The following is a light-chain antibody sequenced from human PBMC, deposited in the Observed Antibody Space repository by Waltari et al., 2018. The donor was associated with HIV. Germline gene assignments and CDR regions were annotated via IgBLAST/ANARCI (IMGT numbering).Light chain of an antibody. Sequence: QSVLTQPPSVSGAPGQRVTISCTGSSSNIGAGYDVHWYQQLPGTAPKPFFMGNSNRPSGVPDRFSGSNSGTSASLAITGLQAEDEADYYCQSYDNSLSGSKVFGTGTKVTVL. J-gene: IGLJ1*01. CDR3: QSYDNSLSGSKV. CDR1: SSNIGAGYD. V-gene: IGLV1-40*01. CDR2: GNS.